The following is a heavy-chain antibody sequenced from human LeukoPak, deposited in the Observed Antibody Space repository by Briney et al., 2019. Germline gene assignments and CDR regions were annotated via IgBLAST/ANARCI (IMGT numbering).Heavy chain of an antibody. CDR1: GYTFTSYG. CDR2: ISAYNGNT. CDR3: ARDQIPYCGGDCYESWFDP. V-gene: IGHV1-18*01. Sequence: ASVKVSCKASGYTFTSYGISWVRQAPGQGLEWMGWISAYNGNTNYAQKLQGRVTMTTDTSTSTAYMELRSLRSDDTAVYYCARDQIPYCGGDCYESWFDPWGQGTLVTVSS. D-gene: IGHD2-21*01. J-gene: IGHJ5*02.